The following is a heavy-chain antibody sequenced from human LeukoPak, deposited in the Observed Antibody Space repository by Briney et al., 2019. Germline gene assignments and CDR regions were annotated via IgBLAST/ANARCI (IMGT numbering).Heavy chain of an antibody. V-gene: IGHV1-46*01. Sequence: ASVKVSCKASGYTFTSYYMHWVRQAPGQGLEWMGIINPSGGSTSYAQKFQGRVTMTRDTSISTAYMELSRLRSDDTAVYYCARDVSSYADFDYWGQGTLVTVSS. CDR2: INPSGGST. D-gene: IGHD2-2*01. J-gene: IGHJ4*02. CDR1: GYTFTSYY. CDR3: ARDVSSYADFDY.